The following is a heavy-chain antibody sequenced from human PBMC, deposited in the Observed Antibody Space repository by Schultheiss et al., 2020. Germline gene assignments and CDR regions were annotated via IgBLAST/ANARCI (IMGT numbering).Heavy chain of an antibody. CDR1: GGSISSYY. Sequence: SQTLSLTCTVTGGSISSYYWSWIRQPPGKGLEWIGYIYYSGSTYYNPSLKSRVTISVDTSKDQFSLKLSSVTAADTAVYFCARRGSASGSRHWGQGTLVTVSS. V-gene: IGHV4-59*08. J-gene: IGHJ1*01. CDR2: IYYSGST. D-gene: IGHD3-10*01. CDR3: ARRGSASGSRH.